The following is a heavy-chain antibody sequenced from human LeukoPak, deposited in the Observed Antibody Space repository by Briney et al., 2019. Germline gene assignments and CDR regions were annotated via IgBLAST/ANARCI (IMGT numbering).Heavy chain of an antibody. Sequence: GGSLRLSCAASGFTVSSNYMSWVRQAPGKGLEWVSVIYSGGSTHYADSVKGRFTISRDNSKNTLYLKMNSLRAEGTAVYYCAKDQGRITMVRGVKNWFDPWGQGTLVTVSS. J-gene: IGHJ5*02. CDR3: AKDQGRITMVRGVKNWFDP. CDR2: IYSGGST. V-gene: IGHV3-53*01. CDR1: GFTVSSNY. D-gene: IGHD3-10*01.